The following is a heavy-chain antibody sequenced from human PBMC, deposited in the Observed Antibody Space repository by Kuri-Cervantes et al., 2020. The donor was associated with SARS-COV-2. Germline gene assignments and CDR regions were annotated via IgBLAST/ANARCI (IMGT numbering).Heavy chain of an antibody. J-gene: IGHJ6*02. CDR2: ISGTSTYT. CDR3: ARERYYSGHYGMDV. CDR1: GFSFSNSY. Sequence: GGSLRLSCAASGFSFSNSYMSWSRQAPGKGLEWLSYISGTSTYTYYAESVKGRFTISRDNAKTSLYLQMSSLRAEDTAFYYCARERYYSGHYGMDVWGQGTTVTVSS. V-gene: IGHV3-11*06. D-gene: IGHD3-10*01.